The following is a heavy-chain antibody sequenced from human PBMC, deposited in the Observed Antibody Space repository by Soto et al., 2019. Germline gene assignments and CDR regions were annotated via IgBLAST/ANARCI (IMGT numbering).Heavy chain of an antibody. CDR2: IYYSGST. CDR3: ARTVLSNHWTLPPLNYYYYGMDV. CDR1: GGSISSGDYY. Sequence: SETLSLTCTVSGGSISSGDYYWSWIRQPPGKGLEWIGYIYYSGSTYYNPSLKSRVTISVDTSKNQFSLKLSSVTAADTAVYYCARTVLSNHWTLPPLNYYYYGMDVWGQGTTVTVSS. J-gene: IGHJ6*02. V-gene: IGHV4-30-4*01. D-gene: IGHD1-1*01.